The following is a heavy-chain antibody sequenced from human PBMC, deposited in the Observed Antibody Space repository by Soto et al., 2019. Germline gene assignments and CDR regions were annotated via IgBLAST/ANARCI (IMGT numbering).Heavy chain of an antibody. D-gene: IGHD3-22*01. CDR1: GFSPSTSGVG. CDR2: IYWDDDK. V-gene: IGHV2-5*02. J-gene: IGHJ5*02. Sequence: QITLKESGPTLVKPTQTLTLTCTFSGFSPSTSGVGVGWIRQPPGKALEWLALIYWDDDKRYSPSLKSRLTITKDTSKNQVVLTMTNMDPVDTATYYCAHSLIGYYYDSSGSNWFDPWGQGTLVTVSS. CDR3: AHSLIGYYYDSSGSNWFDP.